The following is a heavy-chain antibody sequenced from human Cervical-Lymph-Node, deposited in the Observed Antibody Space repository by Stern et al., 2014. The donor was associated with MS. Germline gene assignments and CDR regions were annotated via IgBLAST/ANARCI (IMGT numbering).Heavy chain of an antibody. J-gene: IGHJ4*02. CDR2: IWYDGSNS. CDR3: ARDGPIGRDWSQGEY. V-gene: IGHV3-33*01. CDR1: GFPFSSYG. D-gene: IGHD3-9*01. Sequence: QVQLVQSGGGVVQPGRSLRLSCVASGFPFSSYGMHWVRQSPGKGLEWVAAIWYDGSNSYHAGSVKGRFTISRDDSKNTLYLQMNSLRVEDTAVYYCARDGPIGRDWSQGEYWGPGTLVTVSS.